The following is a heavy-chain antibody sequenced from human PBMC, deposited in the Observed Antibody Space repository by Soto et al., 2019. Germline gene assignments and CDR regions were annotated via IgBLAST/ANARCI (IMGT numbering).Heavy chain of an antibody. Sequence: GGSLRLSCTASGLTFSSYAMSWVRQAPGKGLGWVSSISGIGGGTYYADSVKGRFTFSRDNSKNTLYLQMNSLRAEDTAVYYCAKFGMATTKRSPPYYIDYWRQGALVTVSS. D-gene: IGHD1-1*01. CDR2: ISGIGGGT. J-gene: IGHJ4*02. V-gene: IGHV3-23*01. CDR3: AKFGMATTKRSPPYYIDY. CDR1: GLTFSSYA.